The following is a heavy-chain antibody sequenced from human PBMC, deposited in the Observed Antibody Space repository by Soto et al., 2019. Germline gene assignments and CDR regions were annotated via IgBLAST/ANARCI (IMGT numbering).Heavy chain of an antibody. Sequence: SETLSLTCTVSGGSISSGGYYWSWIRQHPGKGLEWIGYIYYSGSTYYNPSLKSRVTISVDTSKNQFSLKLSSVTAADTAVYYCASATYYDFWSGYYKSHYYGMDVWGQGTTVTVSS. CDR1: GGSISSGGYY. D-gene: IGHD3-3*01. CDR3: ASATYYDFWSGYYKSHYYGMDV. J-gene: IGHJ6*02. CDR2: IYYSGST. V-gene: IGHV4-31*03.